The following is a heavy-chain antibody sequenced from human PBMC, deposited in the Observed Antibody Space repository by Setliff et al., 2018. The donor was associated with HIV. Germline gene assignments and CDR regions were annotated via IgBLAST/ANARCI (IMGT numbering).Heavy chain of an antibody. CDR2: IGAAAYPT. J-gene: IGHJ6*03. Sequence: GGSLRLSCAASGFTFSNYAMGWVRQGPGKGLEWVSTIGAAAYPTHYAESVKGRFTISRDNSKNTLYLQMNSLRAEDTAVYYCARDQWGYSYGYYYYYYMDVWGKGTTVTVSS. V-gene: IGHV3-23*01. CDR1: GFTFSNYA. CDR3: ARDQWGYSYGYYYYYYMDV. D-gene: IGHD5-18*01.